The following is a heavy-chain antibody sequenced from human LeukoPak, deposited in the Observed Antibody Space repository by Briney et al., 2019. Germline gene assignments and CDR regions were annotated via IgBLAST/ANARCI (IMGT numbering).Heavy chain of an antibody. J-gene: IGHJ5*02. Sequence: ASVKVSCKASGYTFTSYAMHWVRQAPGQRLEWMGWINAGNGNTEYSQKFQGRVTITRDTSASTAYMELSSLRSEDTAVYYCAREGALYNWNDCWFDPWGQGTLVTVSS. D-gene: IGHD1-1*01. CDR2: INAGNGNT. V-gene: IGHV1-3*01. CDR3: AREGALYNWNDCWFDP. CDR1: GYTFTSYA.